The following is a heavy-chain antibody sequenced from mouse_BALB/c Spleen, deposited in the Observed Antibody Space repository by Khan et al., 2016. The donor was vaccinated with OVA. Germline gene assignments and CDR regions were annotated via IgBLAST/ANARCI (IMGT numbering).Heavy chain of an antibody. Sequence: VQLKESGGGLVKPGGSLKLSCAASGFTFSTYAMSWVRQTPENRLEWVATISSDGDYTYFPDNVTGRFTISRDNAKNTLCLQLTSLRSEDTSRYYGASCTYGNFAYWGQGTLVTVSA. CDR3: ASCTYGNFAY. CDR2: ISSDGDYT. J-gene: IGHJ3*01. CDR1: GFTFSTYA. V-gene: IGHV5-9-3*01. D-gene: IGHD2-1*01.